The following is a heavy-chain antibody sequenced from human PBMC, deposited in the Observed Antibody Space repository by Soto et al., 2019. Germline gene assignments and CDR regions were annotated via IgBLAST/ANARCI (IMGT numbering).Heavy chain of an antibody. V-gene: IGHV1-18*04. CDR1: GYTFTTYG. CDR3: TREVQSRGVIANGY. D-gene: IGHD3-16*02. CDR2: ISAYYGTT. Sequence: ASVKVSCKASGYTFTTYGLTWVRQAPGQGPEWMGWISAYYGTTDYSQKFQDRLTLTRDTSTSTVFMELRDLRSDDTAIYYCTREVQSRGVIANGYWGQGTLVTVSS. J-gene: IGHJ4*02.